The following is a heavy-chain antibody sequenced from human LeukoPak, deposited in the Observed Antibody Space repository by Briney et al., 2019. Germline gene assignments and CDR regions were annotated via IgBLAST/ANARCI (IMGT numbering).Heavy chain of an antibody. CDR1: GFTFSSYA. J-gene: IGHJ4*02. CDR2: IYPGDSDT. V-gene: IGHV5-51*01. Sequence: PGGSLRLSCEASGFTFSSYAMSWVRQAPGKGLEWMGIIYPGDSDTRYSPSFQGQVTISADKSISTAYLQWSSLKASDTAMYYCARGLLDDILTGYYQPRDYYFDYWGQGTLVTVSS. D-gene: IGHD3-9*01. CDR3: ARGLLDDILTGYYQPRDYYFDY.